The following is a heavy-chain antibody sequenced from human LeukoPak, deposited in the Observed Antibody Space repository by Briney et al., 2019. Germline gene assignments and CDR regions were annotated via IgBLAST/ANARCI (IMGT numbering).Heavy chain of an antibody. CDR2: INQDGSEK. J-gene: IGHJ4*02. CDR3: ARLNNDYGDYGGVFFDY. Sequence: GGSLRLSCAASGFTFSNSGMSWVRQAPGKGLEWVANINQDGSEKNCVDSVKGRFTISRHNSMNTLYLQMNSLRAEDTAVYYCARLNNDYGDYGGVFFDYWGQGTLVTVSS. CDR1: GFTFSNSG. V-gene: IGHV3-7*05. D-gene: IGHD4-17*01.